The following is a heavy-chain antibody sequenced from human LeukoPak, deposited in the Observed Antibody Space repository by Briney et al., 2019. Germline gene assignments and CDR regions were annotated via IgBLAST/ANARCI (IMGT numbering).Heavy chain of an antibody. J-gene: IGHJ4*02. Sequence: GRSLRLSCAASGFTFSSYAMHWVRQAPGKGLEWVAVISYDGSNKYYADSVKGRLTISRDNSKNTLYLQMNSLRAEDTAVYYCARSEPGIAVADPFDYWGQGTLVTVSS. D-gene: IGHD6-19*01. CDR2: ISYDGSNK. CDR1: GFTFSSYA. CDR3: ARSEPGIAVADPFDY. V-gene: IGHV3-30*04.